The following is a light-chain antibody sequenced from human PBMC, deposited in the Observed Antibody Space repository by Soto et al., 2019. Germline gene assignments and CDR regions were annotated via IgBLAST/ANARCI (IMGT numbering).Light chain of an antibody. CDR1: SRDVGGYNH. CDR2: DVS. J-gene: IGLJ1*01. CDR3: GSYSTSSTLYV. Sequence: QSVLTRPASVYGSTGQSITISCTGTSRDVGGYNHVSWYQQHPGKAPKLMIYDVSNRPSGVSDRFSGSKSANTASLSISGLQAEDEADYYCGSYSTSSTLYVFGTGTKVTVL. V-gene: IGLV2-14*03.